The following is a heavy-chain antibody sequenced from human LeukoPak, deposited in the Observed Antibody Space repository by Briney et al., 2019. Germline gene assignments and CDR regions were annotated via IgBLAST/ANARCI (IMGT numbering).Heavy chain of an antibody. V-gene: IGHV3-23*01. CDR3: AKGGKWDVTPFDY. Sequence: GGSLRLSCAASGFTFSSYSMNWVRQAPGKGLEWVSAISGSGGSTYYADSVKGRFTISRDNSKNTLYLQVNSLRAEDTAVYYCAKGGKWDVTPFDYWGQGTLVTVSS. D-gene: IGHD1-26*01. J-gene: IGHJ4*02. CDR1: GFTFSSYS. CDR2: ISGSGGST.